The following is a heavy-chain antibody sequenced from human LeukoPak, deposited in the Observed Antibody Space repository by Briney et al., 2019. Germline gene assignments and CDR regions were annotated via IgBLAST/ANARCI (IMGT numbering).Heavy chain of an antibody. D-gene: IGHD2-2*01. J-gene: IGHJ5*02. CDR2: INSDGTRT. CDR1: GFTFSSYW. CDR3: ARDPYGSTSS. Sequence: GGSLTLSCAASGFTFSSYWMHWVRHAPGKGRVWVSRINSDGTRTSYADSVKGRFTISRDNAKNTLYLQMNSLRAEDTAVYYCARDPYGSTSSWGQGTLVTVSS. V-gene: IGHV3-74*01.